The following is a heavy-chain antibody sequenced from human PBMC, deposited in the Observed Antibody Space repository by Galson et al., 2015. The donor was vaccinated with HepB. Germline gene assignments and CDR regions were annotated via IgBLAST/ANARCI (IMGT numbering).Heavy chain of an antibody. D-gene: IGHD3-22*01. Sequence: SVKVSCKASGYTFAAHYIHWVRQAPGQGLEWMGYISPNNGGTNYAQTFQGRITMNWDASVSTAYMELSGLRSDDTAVYYCTRDLFVRFDTCAYYPDAFDIWGQGTVVTVSS. J-gene: IGHJ3*02. CDR3: TRDLFVRFDTCAYYPDAFDI. CDR2: ISPNNGGT. CDR1: GYTFAAHY. V-gene: IGHV1-2*02.